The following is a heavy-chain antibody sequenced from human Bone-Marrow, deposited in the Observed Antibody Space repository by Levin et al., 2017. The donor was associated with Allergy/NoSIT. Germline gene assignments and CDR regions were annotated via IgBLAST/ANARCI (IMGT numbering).Heavy chain of an antibody. V-gene: IGHV3-7*01. CDR1: GFTFSSYW. CDR2: IKQDGSEK. CDR3: ARAIGSSWDMSFDY. D-gene: IGHD6-13*01. J-gene: IGHJ4*02. Sequence: GGSLRLSCAASGFTFSSYWMSWVRQAPGKGLEWVANIKQDGSEKYYVDSVKGRFTISRDNAKNSLYLQMNSLRAEDTAVYYCARAIGSSWDMSFDYWGQGTLVTVSS.